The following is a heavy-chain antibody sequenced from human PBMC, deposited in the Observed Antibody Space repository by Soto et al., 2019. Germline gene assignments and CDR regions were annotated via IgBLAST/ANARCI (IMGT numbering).Heavy chain of an antibody. CDR2: ISGSGGNT. V-gene: IGHV3-23*01. D-gene: IGHD3-16*01. CDR1: GFTFSPYA. J-gene: IGHJ6*02. Sequence: AGGSLRLSCAASGFTFSPYAMTWVRQAPGKGLEWVSSISGSGGNTNYADSVKGRFTVSRDNSKRTLSLQMNSLTEEDTAIYYCAKGLRRLLRTQYYYGLDVWGRGTTVTV. CDR3: AKGLRRLLRTQYYYGLDV.